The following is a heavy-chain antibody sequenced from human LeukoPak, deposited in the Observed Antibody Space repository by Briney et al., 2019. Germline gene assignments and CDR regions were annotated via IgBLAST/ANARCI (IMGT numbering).Heavy chain of an antibody. D-gene: IGHD3-10*01. V-gene: IGHV3-30*18. CDR2: TSYDGSNK. CDR1: GFTFSSYG. Sequence: PGRSLRLSCAASGFTFSSYGMHWVRQAPGKGLEWVAVTSYDGSNKYYADCVNGRFTISRDNSKNTLYLQMNSLRAEDTAVYYCAKGHYGSGTYGMDVWGQGTTVTVSS. CDR3: AKGHYGSGTYGMDV. J-gene: IGHJ6*02.